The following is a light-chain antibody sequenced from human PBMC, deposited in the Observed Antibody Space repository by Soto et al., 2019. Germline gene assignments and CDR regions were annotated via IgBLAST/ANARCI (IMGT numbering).Light chain of an antibody. Sequence: QSALTQPASVSGSPGQSITISCTGTSSDVGAYNYVSWYQQHPGKAPTLVIYDVNNRPSGVSSRFSGSKSGNTASLTISGLQAEDEADYYCSSYTSSSTPVVFGGGTKVTVL. V-gene: IGLV2-14*01. CDR3: SSYTSSSTPVV. J-gene: IGLJ2*01. CDR2: DVN. CDR1: SSDVGAYNY.